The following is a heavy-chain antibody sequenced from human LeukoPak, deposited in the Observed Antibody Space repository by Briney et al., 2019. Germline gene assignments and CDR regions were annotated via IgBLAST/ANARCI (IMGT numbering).Heavy chain of an antibody. CDR1: GFTFSSYW. Sequence: GGSLRLSCAASGFTFSSYWMSWVRQAPGKGLEWVANIQQDGSEKYYVDSVKGRFTISRDNAKNSLYLQMNSLRAEDTAVYYCARGDGHYYDSSGYYDWGQGTLVTVSS. J-gene: IGHJ4*02. V-gene: IGHV3-7*04. CDR2: IQQDGSEK. CDR3: ARGDGHYYDSSGYYD. D-gene: IGHD3-22*01.